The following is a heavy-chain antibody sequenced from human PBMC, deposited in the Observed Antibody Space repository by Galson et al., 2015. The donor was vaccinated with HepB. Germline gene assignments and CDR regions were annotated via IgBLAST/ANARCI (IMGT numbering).Heavy chain of an antibody. Sequence: SLRLSCAASGFTFSNAWMSWVRQAPGKGLEWVGRIKSKTDGGTTDYAAPVKGRFTISRDDSKNTLYLQMNSLKTEDTAVYYCTTDRTILDILTGLGGYWGQGTLVTVSS. D-gene: IGHD3-9*01. CDR3: TTDRTILDILTGLGGY. CDR2: IKSKTDGGTT. V-gene: IGHV3-15*01. CDR1: GFTFSNAW. J-gene: IGHJ4*02.